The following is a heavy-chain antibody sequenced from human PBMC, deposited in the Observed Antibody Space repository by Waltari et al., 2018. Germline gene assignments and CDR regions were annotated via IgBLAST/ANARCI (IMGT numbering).Heavy chain of an antibody. D-gene: IGHD3-22*01. J-gene: IGHJ4*02. V-gene: IGHV4-39*07. CDR3: ARDSSGYYAPEDY. Sequence: QLQLQESGPGLVKPSETLSLTCTVSGGSISSSSYYWGWIRQPPGKGLEWIGSIYYSGSTYYNPSLKSRVTISVDTSKNQFSLKLSSVTAADTAVYYCARDSSGYYAPEDYWGQGTLVTVSS. CDR1: GGSISSSSYY. CDR2: IYYSGST.